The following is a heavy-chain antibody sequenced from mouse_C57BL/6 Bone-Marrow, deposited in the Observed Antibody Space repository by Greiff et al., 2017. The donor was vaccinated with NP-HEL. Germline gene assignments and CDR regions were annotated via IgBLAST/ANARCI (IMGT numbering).Heavy chain of an antibody. J-gene: IGHJ3*01. CDR3: ARGGKQLRVRAWFAY. CDR1: GYTFTSYW. Sequence: QVQLQQSGAELAKPGASVKLSCKASGYTFTSYWMHWVKQRPGQGLEWIGYINPSSGYTKYNQKFKDKATLTAAKSSSTAYMQLSSLTYEDSAVYYCARGGKQLRVRAWFAYWGQGTLVTVSA. V-gene: IGHV1-7*01. D-gene: IGHD3-2*02. CDR2: INPSSGYT.